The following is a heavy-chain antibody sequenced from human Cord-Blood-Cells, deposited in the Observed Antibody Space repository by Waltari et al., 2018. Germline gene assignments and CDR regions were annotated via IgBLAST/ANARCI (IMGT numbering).Heavy chain of an antibody. J-gene: IGHJ4*02. CDR2: INPDSGGT. D-gene: IGHD1-1*01. Sequence: QVQLVQSGAEVKKPGASVKVSCKASGYTFTGYYMHWVRQAPGQGLEWRGWINPDSGGTNYAQKFQGRVTMTRDTSISTAYMELSRLRSDDTAVYYCARDSGTGTTKFDFDYWGQGTLVTVSS. CDR1: GYTFTGYY. CDR3: ARDSGTGTTKFDFDY. V-gene: IGHV1-2*02.